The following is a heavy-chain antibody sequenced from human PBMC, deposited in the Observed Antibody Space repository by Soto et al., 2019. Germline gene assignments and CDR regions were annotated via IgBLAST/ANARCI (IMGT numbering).Heavy chain of an antibody. CDR2: IYHSGRT. CDR3: ARWVEVSLDYFDS. J-gene: IGHJ4*02. CDR1: CISIPNPYSV. V-gene: IGHV4-31*11. Sequence: SGTLLLTCAVRCISIPNPYSVWSWVRQSPGKGLEWIGHIYHSGRTYYNPSLKSRVTISVDTSKNQFSLNLSSVTAADTAVYYCARWVEVSLDYFDSWGQG. D-gene: IGHD2-15*01.